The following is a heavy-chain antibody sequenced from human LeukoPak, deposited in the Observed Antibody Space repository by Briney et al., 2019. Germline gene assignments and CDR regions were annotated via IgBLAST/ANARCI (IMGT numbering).Heavy chain of an antibody. CDR3: ARAYYDILTEEPIDY. V-gene: IGHV1-46*01. J-gene: IGHJ4*02. D-gene: IGHD3-9*01. Sequence: ASVKVSCKASGYTFTSYYMHRVRQAPGQGLEWMGIINPSGGSTSYAQKFQGRVTMTRDTSTSTVYMELSSLRSEDTAVYYCARAYYDILTEEPIDYWGQGTLVTVSS. CDR1: GYTFTSYY. CDR2: INPSGGST.